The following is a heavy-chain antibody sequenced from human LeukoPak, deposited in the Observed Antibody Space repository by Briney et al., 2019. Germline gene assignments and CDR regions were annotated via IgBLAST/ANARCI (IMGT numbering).Heavy chain of an antibody. CDR2: INSDGSIT. CDR1: GFTITNYW. J-gene: IGHJ4*02. CDR3: ARADILGAYYYGSGSPDY. V-gene: IGHV3-74*03. D-gene: IGHD3-10*01. Sequence: GGSLRLSCAASGFTITNYWMHWVRQAPGKGLVWVSRINSDGSITTYEGSGKGRFTISRDNAKNMLYLQMDSLRAEDTAVYYCARADILGAYYYGSGSPDYWGQGTLVTVSS.